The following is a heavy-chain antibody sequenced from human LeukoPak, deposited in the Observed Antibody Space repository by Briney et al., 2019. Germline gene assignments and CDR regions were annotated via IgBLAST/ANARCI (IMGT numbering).Heavy chain of an antibody. D-gene: IGHD2-2*01. J-gene: IGHJ6*03. CDR2: ISSSSSTI. Sequence: GGSLRLSCAASRFTFSSYSMNWVRQAPGKGLEWVSYISSSSSTIYYADSVKGRFTISRDNAKNSLYLQMNSLRAEDTAVYYCARARGGYCSSTSCLYYYYYYMDVWGKGTTVTVSS. CDR3: ARARGGYCSSTSCLYYYYYYMDV. V-gene: IGHV3-48*01. CDR1: RFTFSSYS.